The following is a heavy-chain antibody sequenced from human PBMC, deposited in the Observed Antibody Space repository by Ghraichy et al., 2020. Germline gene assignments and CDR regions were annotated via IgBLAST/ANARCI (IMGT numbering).Heavy chain of an antibody. CDR1: GFTFSSYS. V-gene: IGHV3-48*01. CDR3: ASRSPPDF. CDR2: ISSDGSLI. Sequence: GGSLRLSCAASGFTFSSYSINWIRQAPGKGLECISSISSDGSLIYYADSVKGRFTISRDNAKNSLYLQMTSLRVEDTAIYYCASRSPPDFWGQGTLVTVS. J-gene: IGHJ4*02.